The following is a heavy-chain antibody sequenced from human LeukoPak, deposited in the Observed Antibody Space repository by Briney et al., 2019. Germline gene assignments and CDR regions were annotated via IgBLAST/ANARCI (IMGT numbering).Heavy chain of an antibody. Sequence: QPSQTLSLTCTVSGGSISSGGYYWSWIRQPPGKGLEWIGYIYHSGSTYYNPSLKSRVTISVDRSKNQFSLKLSSVTAADTAVYYCAREGIFAYSGRSTSSYAFDIWGQGTMVTVSS. D-gene: IGHD1-26*01. V-gene: IGHV4-30-2*01. CDR3: AREGIFAYSGRSTSSYAFDI. J-gene: IGHJ3*02. CDR2: IYHSGST. CDR1: GGSISSGGYY.